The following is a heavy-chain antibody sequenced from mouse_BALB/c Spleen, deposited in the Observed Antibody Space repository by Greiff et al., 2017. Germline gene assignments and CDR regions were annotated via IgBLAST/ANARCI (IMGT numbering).Heavy chain of an antibody. V-gene: IGHV5-6-5*01. CDR1: GFTFSSYA. CDR2: ISSGGST. J-gene: IGHJ4*01. D-gene: IGHD2-5*01. CDR3: ARAAYSNYIYAMDY. Sequence: EVQLVESGGGLVKPGGSLKLSCAASGFTFSSYAMSWVRQTPEKRLEWVASISSGGSTYYPDSVKGRFTISRDNARNILYLQMSSLRSEDTAMYYCARAAYSNYIYAMDYRGQGTSDTVSS.